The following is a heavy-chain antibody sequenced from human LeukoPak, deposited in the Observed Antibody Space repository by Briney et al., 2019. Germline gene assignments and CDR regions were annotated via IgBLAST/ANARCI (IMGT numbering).Heavy chain of an antibody. J-gene: IGHJ4*02. CDR3: ARRVFYGLVRQPHDY. Sequence: PSETLSLTCAVYGGSFSGYYWSWIRQPTGKGLEWIGEINHSGSTNYNPSLKSRVTISVDTSKNQFSLKLSSVTAADTAVYYCARRVFYGLVRQPHDYWGQGTLVTVSS. CDR2: INHSGST. V-gene: IGHV4-34*01. CDR1: GGSFSGYY. D-gene: IGHD6-19*01.